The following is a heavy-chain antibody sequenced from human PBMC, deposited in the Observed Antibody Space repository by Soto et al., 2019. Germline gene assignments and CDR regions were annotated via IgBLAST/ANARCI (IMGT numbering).Heavy chain of an antibody. CDR1: CGSISGSSYC. CDR3: ARTSGEMATITGPDWFDP. CDR2: IYYSGST. Sequence: SETLSLTCTVSCGSISGSSYCWGWIRQPPGKGLEWIGSIYYSGSTYYNPSLKSRVTISVDTSKNQFSLKLSSVTAADTAVYYCARTSGEMATITGPDWFDPWGQGTRVTSPQ. V-gene: IGHV4-39*01. D-gene: IGHD5-12*01. J-gene: IGHJ5*02.